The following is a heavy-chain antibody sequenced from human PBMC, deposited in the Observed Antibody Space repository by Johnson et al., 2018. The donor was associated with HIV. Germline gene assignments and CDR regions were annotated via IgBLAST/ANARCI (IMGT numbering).Heavy chain of an antibody. CDR1: GFTFSSYD. CDR3: ARGKWLDAFDI. V-gene: IGHV3-13*01. D-gene: IGHD6-19*01. Sequence: VQVVESGGGVVQPGGSLRLSCAASGFTFSSYDMHWVRQATGKGLEWVSAIGTAGDTYYPGSVKGRFTISRENAKNSFYLQMNDLRVGDTAVFYCARGKWLDAFDIWGQGTMVTVSS. CDR2: IGTAGDT. J-gene: IGHJ3*02.